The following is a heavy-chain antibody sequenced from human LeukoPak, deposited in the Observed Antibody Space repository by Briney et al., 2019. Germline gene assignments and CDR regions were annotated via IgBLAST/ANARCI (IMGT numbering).Heavy chain of an antibody. CDR2: ISYDGSNK. CDR3: AKDWGMTAVTT. V-gene: IGHV3-30*18. D-gene: IGHD4-17*01. J-gene: IGHJ4*02. Sequence: GGSLRLSCAASGFTFSSYGMHWVRQAPGKGLEWVAVISYDGSNKYYADSVKGRFTISRDNSKNTLYLQMNSLRAEDTAVYYCAKDWGMTAVTTWGQGTLVTVSS. CDR1: GFTFSSYG.